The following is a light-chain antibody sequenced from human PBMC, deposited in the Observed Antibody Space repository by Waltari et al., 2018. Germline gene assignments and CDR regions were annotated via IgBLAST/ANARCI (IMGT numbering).Light chain of an antibody. CDR3: QHNYGTPRT. CDR1: ENLNNY. J-gene: IGKJ1*01. CDR2: TTS. Sequence: DIQMTQSPSSLSASVGDRVTITCRASENLNNYLNWYQQKPGKAPKLLIYTTSSLLGGVPSRFCGSRACTEYTFTISSLQSEDVATYYCQHNYGTPRTFGQGTKVEIK. V-gene: IGKV1-39*01.